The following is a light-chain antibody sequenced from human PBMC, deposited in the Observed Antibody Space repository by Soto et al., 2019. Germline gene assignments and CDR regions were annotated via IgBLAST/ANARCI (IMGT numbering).Light chain of an antibody. CDR1: QSVNTKY. CDR3: QQSGTSSLVT. Sequence: EIVLTQSPGTLSLSPGERATLSCRASQSVNTKYLAWYQQKPGQAPRLLISGVSSRATGIPDRFSGSGSGTDFILTISRVEPEDFAVYYCQQSGTSSLVTFGPGTKVDIK. V-gene: IGKV3-20*01. CDR2: GVS. J-gene: IGKJ3*01.